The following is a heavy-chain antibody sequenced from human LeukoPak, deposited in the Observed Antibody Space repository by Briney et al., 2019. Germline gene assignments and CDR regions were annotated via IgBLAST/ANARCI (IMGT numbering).Heavy chain of an antibody. Sequence: GASVKVSCKASGYTFTSYGINWVRQATGQGLEWMGWMNPNSGNTGYAQKFQGRVTMTRNTSISTAYMELSSLRSEDTAVYYCARGLYGSSTSCQFDPWGQGTLVTVSS. V-gene: IGHV1-8*01. CDR1: GYTFTSYG. J-gene: IGHJ5*02. CDR3: ARGLYGSSTSCQFDP. D-gene: IGHD2-2*01. CDR2: MNPNSGNT.